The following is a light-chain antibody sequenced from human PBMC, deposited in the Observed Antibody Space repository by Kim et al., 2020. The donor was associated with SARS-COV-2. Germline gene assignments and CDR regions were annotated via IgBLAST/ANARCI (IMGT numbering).Light chain of an antibody. CDR2: EVS. V-gene: IGLV2-8*01. CDR3: SSYAGSNNFV. J-gene: IGLJ1*01. Sequence: GQSVNSACTGTSSEVGGYNYVSWYQHHPGKAPKYMIYEVSKRRAGVPGRFSGSKSGNTASLTVSGLQADDEADYYCSSYAGSNNFVCGTGTQLTVL. CDR1: SSEVGGYNY.